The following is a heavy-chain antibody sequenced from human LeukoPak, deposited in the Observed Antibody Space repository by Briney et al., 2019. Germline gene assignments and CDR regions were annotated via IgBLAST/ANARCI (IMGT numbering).Heavy chain of an antibody. Sequence: TSETLSLTCAVYGGSFSGYYWSWIRQPPGKGLEWIGYIYYSGSTNYNPSLKSRVTISVDTSKNQFSLKLSSVTAADTAVYYCARRAHYYDSSGYSKRYFDIWGQGTMVTVSS. CDR1: GGSFSGYY. J-gene: IGHJ3*02. D-gene: IGHD3-22*01. CDR2: IYYSGST. CDR3: ARRAHYYDSSGYSKRYFDI. V-gene: IGHV4-59*08.